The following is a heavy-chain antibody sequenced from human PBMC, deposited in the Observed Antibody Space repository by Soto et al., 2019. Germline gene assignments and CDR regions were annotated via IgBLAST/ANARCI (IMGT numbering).Heavy chain of an antibody. Sequence: VESGGELVKPGGSLRLSCVASRFTFSDAWMSWLRQAPGKGLEWVGRIKSKPDGGTTDLAAPVKGRFIVSRDNSNNTMYLQMDRFETEDTAVYYCSSGGHYVGDLGQGTLVTVFS. CDR3: SSGGHYVGD. D-gene: IGHD3-16*01. J-gene: IGHJ4*02. CDR2: IKSKPDGGTT. V-gene: IGHV3-15*01. CDR1: RFTFSDAW.